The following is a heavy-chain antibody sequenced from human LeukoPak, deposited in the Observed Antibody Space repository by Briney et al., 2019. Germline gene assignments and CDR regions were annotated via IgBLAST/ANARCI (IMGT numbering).Heavy chain of an antibody. CDR1: GASVRSSNW. CDR2: IYHSGTS. CDR3: ANAPYGSGSFLDF. D-gene: IGHD3-10*01. V-gene: IGHV4-4*02. J-gene: IGHJ4*02. Sequence: PSGTLSLTCTVSGASVRSSNWWTWVRQAPGKGLEWIGEIYHSGTSTYNPSLKSRVTMSVDKSKNQFSLNMKSVTAADTAIYYCANAPYGSGSFLDFWGQGILVTVSS.